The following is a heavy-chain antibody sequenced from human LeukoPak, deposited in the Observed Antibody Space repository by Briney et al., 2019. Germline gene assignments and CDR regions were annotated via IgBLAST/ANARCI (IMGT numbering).Heavy chain of an antibody. Sequence: GGSLRLSCAASGFTFSSYGMHWVRQAPGKGLEWVAFIRYDGSNKYYADSVKGRFTISRDNSKNTLYLQMNSLRAEDTAVYYSEKKSGGWELNQEGFDYWGRDPRVPVS. CDR3: EKKSGGWELNQEGFDY. J-gene: IGHJ4*02. D-gene: IGHD1-26*01. CDR1: GFTFSSYG. CDR2: IRYDGSNK. V-gene: IGHV3-30*02.